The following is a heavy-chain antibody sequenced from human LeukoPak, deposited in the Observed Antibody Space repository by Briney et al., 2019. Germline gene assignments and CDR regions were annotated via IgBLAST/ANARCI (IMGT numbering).Heavy chain of an antibody. J-gene: IGHJ6*02. CDR3: ARELGPYYYYGMDV. Sequence: PTGRSLRLSCAASGFTFSSYGMHWVRQAPGKGLEWVAVIWYDGSNKYYADSVEGRFTISRDNSKNTLYLQMNSLRAEDTAVYYCARELGPYYYYGMDVWGQGTTVTVSS. V-gene: IGHV3-33*01. CDR2: IWYDGSNK. CDR1: GFTFSSYG.